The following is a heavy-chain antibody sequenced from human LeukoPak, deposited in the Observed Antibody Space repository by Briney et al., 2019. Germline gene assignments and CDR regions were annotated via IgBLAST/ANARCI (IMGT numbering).Heavy chain of an antibody. CDR1: GFIFTNAW. J-gene: IGHJ4*02. Sequence: GGSLRLSCAASGFIFTNAWMNWVRQAPGKGLEWVGRIKSKTDGGTTDYAAPVKGRSTVSRDDSKKMLYLQMNSLKTEDTGVYYCTSSSSDWGQGTLVTVSS. CDR2: IKSKTDGGTT. D-gene: IGHD6-19*01. V-gene: IGHV3-15*01. CDR3: TSSSSD.